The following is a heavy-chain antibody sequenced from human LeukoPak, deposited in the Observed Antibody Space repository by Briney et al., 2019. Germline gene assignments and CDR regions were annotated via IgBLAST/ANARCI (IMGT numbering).Heavy chain of an antibody. CDR3: ARGGHYYDSSGYYDY. CDR2: IYYSGST. V-gene: IGHV4-59*01. D-gene: IGHD3-22*01. J-gene: IGHJ4*02. CDR1: GDSISSYY. Sequence: SETLSLTCTVSGDSISSYYWSWIRQPPGKRLEWIGYIYYSGSTNYNPSLKSRATISVDTSKNQFSLKLRSVTAADTAVYYCARGGHYYDSSGYYDYWGQGTLVTVSS.